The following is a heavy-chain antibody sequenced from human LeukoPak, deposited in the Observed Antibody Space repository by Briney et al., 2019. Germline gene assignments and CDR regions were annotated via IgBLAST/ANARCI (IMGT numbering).Heavy chain of an antibody. Sequence: GGSLRLSCAASGFTFSSYSMDWVRHAPGRGLEWVSSISSSSSYIYYADSVNGRFTISRDNAKNSLYLQMNSLRPEDTAVYYCARRYTSSWYSSGYFDYWGQGALVTVSS. V-gene: IGHV3-21*01. CDR1: GFTFSSYS. CDR2: ISSSSSYI. D-gene: IGHD6-13*01. CDR3: ARRYTSSWYSSGYFDY. J-gene: IGHJ4*02.